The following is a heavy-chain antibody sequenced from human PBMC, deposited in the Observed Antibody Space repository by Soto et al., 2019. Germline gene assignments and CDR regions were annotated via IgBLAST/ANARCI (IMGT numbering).Heavy chain of an antibody. CDR3: ATCDSRGYDQPAVY. CDR1: GYTFTSYG. D-gene: IGHD3-22*01. Sequence: QVQLVQSGAEVKKSGASVRVSCKTSGYTFTSYGITWVRQAPGQGLEWMGMISVYNGNTNYAQKFQGRVTMTRDTSTSTAYLELRNLGYDDTALYFCATCDSRGYDQPAVYWGQGPTVTVSS. J-gene: IGHJ4*02. CDR2: ISVYNGNT. V-gene: IGHV1-18*01.